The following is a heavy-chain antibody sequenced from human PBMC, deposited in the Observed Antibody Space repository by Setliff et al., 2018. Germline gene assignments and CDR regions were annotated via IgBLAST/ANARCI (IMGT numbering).Heavy chain of an antibody. CDR1: SWSFSGYF. CDR3: ARGIGGYCSSMSCSNESWP. Sequence: SETLSLTCAVYSWSFSGYFWSWIRQPPGKGLEWIGEINHSGSTDYNPSLKSRVTISVDTSKNQFSLKLSSVTAADTAVYYCARGIGGYCSSMSCSNESWPWGQGTLVTVSS. J-gene: IGHJ5*02. CDR2: INHSGST. D-gene: IGHD2-2*01. V-gene: IGHV4-34*01.